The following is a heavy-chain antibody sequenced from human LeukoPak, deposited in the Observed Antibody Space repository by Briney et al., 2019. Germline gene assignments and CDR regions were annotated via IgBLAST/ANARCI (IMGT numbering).Heavy chain of an antibody. Sequence: SVKVSCKASGYTFTGYYIHWVRQAPGQGLEWMGWINPNSGGTNYAQKFQGRVTMTRDTSISPAYMELSRLGSDDTAVYYGARDRTRIAVAGTFDYWGQGTLVTVSS. V-gene: IGHV1-2*02. J-gene: IGHJ4*02. CDR1: GYTFTGYY. CDR3: ARDRTRIAVAGTFDY. D-gene: IGHD6-19*01. CDR2: INPNSGGT.